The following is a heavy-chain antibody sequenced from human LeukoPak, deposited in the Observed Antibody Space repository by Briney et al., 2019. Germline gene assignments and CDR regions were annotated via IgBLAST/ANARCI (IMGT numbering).Heavy chain of an antibody. Sequence: SETLSLTCTVSGGSISSDYWSWIRQTAGKGLEWIGRIFTSGGTSYNPSLKSRVTMSLDTSKNQFSLKLSSVTAADTAVYFCSRGGANDLWGQGTLVTVSS. D-gene: IGHD4/OR15-4a*01. J-gene: IGHJ5*02. CDR3: SRGGANDL. CDR2: IFTSGGT. CDR1: GGSISSDY. V-gene: IGHV4-4*07.